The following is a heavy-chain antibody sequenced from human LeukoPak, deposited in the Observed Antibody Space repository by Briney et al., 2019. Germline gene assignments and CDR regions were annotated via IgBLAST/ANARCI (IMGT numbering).Heavy chain of an antibody. Sequence: GGSLRLSCAASGFTFSTYSLNWVRQAPGKGLEWVSSISGTSTYIYYGDSVKGRFTISRDNAKNSLYLQMNSPRAENTGVYYCARVPGDVWGKGTTVTVSS. CDR2: ISGTSTYI. CDR3: ARVPGDV. J-gene: IGHJ6*04. CDR1: GFTFSTYS. V-gene: IGHV3-21*01.